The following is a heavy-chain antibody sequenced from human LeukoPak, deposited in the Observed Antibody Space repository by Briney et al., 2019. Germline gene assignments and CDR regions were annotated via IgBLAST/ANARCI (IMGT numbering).Heavy chain of an antibody. J-gene: IGHJ6*03. CDR3: ARRYSSIWMIPLTQNYCYYMDV. CDR2: IKQDGSEK. CDR1: GFTFDDYG. D-gene: IGHD6-13*01. Sequence: GGSLRLSCAASGFTFDDYGMSWVRQAPGKGLEWVANIKQDGSEKYYVDSVKGRFTISRDNAKNSLYLQMNSLRAEDTAVYYCARRYSSIWMIPLTQNYCYYMDVWGKRTTVTVSS. V-gene: IGHV3-7*01.